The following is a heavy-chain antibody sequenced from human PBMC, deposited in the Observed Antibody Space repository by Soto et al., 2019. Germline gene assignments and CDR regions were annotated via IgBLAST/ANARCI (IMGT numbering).Heavy chain of an antibody. CDR1: GYTFNSYG. CDR2: IIPIFGTA. J-gene: IGHJ4*02. Sequence: GASVKVSCKASGYTFNSYGISWVRQAPGQGLEWMGGIIPIFGTANYAQKFQGRVTITADESTSTAYMELSSLRSEDTAVYYCARVMGPTSNSFDYWGQGTLVTVSS. V-gene: IGHV1-69*13. CDR3: ARVMGPTSNSFDY. D-gene: IGHD2-2*01.